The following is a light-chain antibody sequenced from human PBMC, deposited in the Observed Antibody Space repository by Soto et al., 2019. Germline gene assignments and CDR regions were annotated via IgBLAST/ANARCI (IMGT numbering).Light chain of an antibody. CDR3: TSYAGTYSFFYV. Sequence: QSVLTQPPSASGSPGQSVTISCTGTSSDVGAYNYVSWYQQLPGKAPKLIIYEVSKRPSGVPDRFSSSKSGNTASLTVSGLQAEDEADYYCTSYAGTYSFFYVFGTGTKLTVL. J-gene: IGLJ1*01. CDR2: EVS. CDR1: SSDVGAYNY. V-gene: IGLV2-8*01.